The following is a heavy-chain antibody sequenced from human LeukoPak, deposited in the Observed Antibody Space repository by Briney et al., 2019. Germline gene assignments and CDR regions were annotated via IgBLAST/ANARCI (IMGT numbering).Heavy chain of an antibody. J-gene: IGHJ4*02. D-gene: IGHD2-2*01. CDR1: GFTVSSNY. CDR3: ARKWMASGKIVVVPAASYFDY. V-gene: IGHV3-48*01. Sequence: GGSLRLSCAASGFTVSSNYMNWVRQAPGKGLEWVSYISSSSSTIYYADSVKGRFTISRDNAKNSLYLQMNSLRAEDTAVYYCARKWMASGKIVVVPAASYFDYWGQGTLVTVSS. CDR2: ISSSSSTI.